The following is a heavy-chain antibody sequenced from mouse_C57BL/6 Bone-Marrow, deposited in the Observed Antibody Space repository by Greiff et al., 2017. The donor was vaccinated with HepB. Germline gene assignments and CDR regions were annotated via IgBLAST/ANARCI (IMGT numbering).Heavy chain of an antibody. D-gene: IGHD2-1*01. CDR2: INPNYGTT. CDR1: GYSFTDYN. J-gene: IGHJ4*01. Sequence: VHVKQSGPELVKPGASVKISCKASGYSFTDYNMNWVKQSNGKSLEWIGVINPNYGTTSYNQKFKGKATLTVDQSSSTAYMQLNSLTSEDSAVYYCARLDLLYCYYAMDYWGQGTSVTVSS. V-gene: IGHV1-39*01. CDR3: ARLDLLYCYYAMDY.